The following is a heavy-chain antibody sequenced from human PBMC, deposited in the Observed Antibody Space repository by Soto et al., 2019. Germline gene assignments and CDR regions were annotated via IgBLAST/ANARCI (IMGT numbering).Heavy chain of an antibody. V-gene: IGHV4-31*03. J-gene: IGHJ6*02. CDR1: GGSISSGGYY. CDR3: ARDWRGYDILTGYYSRPYYYYGMDV. CDR2: IYYSGST. Sequence: LSLTCTVSGGSISSGGYYWSWIRQHPGKGLEWIGYIYYSGSTYYNPSLKSRVTISVDTSKNQFSLKLSSVTAADTAVYYCARDWRGYDILTGYYSRPYYYYGMDVWGQGTTVTVSS. D-gene: IGHD3-9*01.